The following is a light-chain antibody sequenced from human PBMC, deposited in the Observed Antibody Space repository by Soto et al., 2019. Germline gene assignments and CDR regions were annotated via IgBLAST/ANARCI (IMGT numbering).Light chain of an antibody. Sequence: QSVLTQPPSVSAAPGQKVTISCSGSSSNIGNNYVSWYQQLPGTAPKVLIYDNNKRPSGIPDRFSGSKSGTSATLGITGLQTGDEADYYCGTWDTSLSTNWVFGGGTQLTVL. J-gene: IGLJ3*02. CDR3: GTWDTSLSTNWV. CDR1: SSNIGNNY. CDR2: DNN. V-gene: IGLV1-51*01.